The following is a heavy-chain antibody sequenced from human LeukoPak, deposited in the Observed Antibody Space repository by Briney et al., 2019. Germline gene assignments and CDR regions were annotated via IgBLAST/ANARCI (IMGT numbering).Heavy chain of an antibody. CDR2: INPSGGST. Sequence: ASVTVSCKASGYTFTSYYMHWVRQAPGQGLEWMGIINPSGGSTSYAQKFQGRVTMTRDTSTSTVYMELSSLRSEDTAVYYCATLEEPLAAAGVVGAFGIWGQGTMVTVSS. CDR1: GYTFTSYY. J-gene: IGHJ3*02. D-gene: IGHD6-13*01. V-gene: IGHV1-46*01. CDR3: ATLEEPLAAAGVVGAFGI.